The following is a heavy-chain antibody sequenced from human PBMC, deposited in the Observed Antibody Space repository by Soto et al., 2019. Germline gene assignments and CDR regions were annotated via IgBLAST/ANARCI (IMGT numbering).Heavy chain of an antibody. V-gene: IGHV4-34*01. CDR2: INHSGST. Sequence: SETLSLTCAVYGWSFSGYYWSWIRQPPGKGLEWIGEINHSGSTNYNPSLKSRVTISVDTSKNQFSLKLSSVTAADTAVYYCASAEGWDYYYYMDVWGKGTTVTVSS. J-gene: IGHJ6*03. CDR3: ASAEGWDYYYYMDV. CDR1: GWSFSGYY. D-gene: IGHD1-26*01.